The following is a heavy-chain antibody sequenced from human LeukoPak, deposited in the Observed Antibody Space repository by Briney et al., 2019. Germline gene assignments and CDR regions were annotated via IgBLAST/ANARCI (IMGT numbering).Heavy chain of an antibody. Sequence: GGSLRLSCAASGFTFSSYAMSWVRQAPGRGLEWVSAISGSGGSTYYADSVKGRFTISRDNSKNTLYLQMNSLRAEDTAVYYRANTEGGRVSRGILRFLEWRTPNFEYWGQGTLVTVSS. D-gene: IGHD3-3*01. CDR1: GFTFSSYA. J-gene: IGHJ4*02. CDR2: ISGSGGST. V-gene: IGHV3-23*01. CDR3: ANTEGGRVSRGILRFLEWRTPNFEY.